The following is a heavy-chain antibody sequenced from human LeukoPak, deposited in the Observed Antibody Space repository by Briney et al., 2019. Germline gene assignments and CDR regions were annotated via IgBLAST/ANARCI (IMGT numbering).Heavy chain of an antibody. J-gene: IGHJ6*02. CDR2: IYYSGST. Sequence: SETLSLTCTVSGGSISSYYWSWIRQPPGKGLEWIGYIYYSGSTNYNPSLKSRVTISVDTSTNQFSLKLSSVTAADTAVYCCTRVRLPGTGMDVWGQGTTVTVSS. V-gene: IGHV4-59*01. CDR1: GGSISSYY. CDR3: TRVRLPGTGMDV. D-gene: IGHD1-26*01.